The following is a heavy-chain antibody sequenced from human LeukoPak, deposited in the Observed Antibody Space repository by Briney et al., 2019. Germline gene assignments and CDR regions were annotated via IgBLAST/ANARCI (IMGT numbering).Heavy chain of an antibody. Sequence: GSLRLSCGASGFTFNAYTMHWVRQVPGKGLEWVSSMSSSRDYVFYADSVKGRFTIFRDNANQSLDLEMSSLRGEDTAIYYCARGLVGAAFDYWGRGTLVTVSS. V-gene: IGHV3-21*01. CDR3: ARGLVGAAFDY. J-gene: IGHJ4*02. CDR2: MSSSRDYV. D-gene: IGHD1-26*01. CDR1: GFTFNAYT.